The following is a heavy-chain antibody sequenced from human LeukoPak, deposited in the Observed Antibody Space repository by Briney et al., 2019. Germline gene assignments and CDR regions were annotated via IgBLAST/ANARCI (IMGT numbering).Heavy chain of an antibody. CDR2: IIPTFGAA. J-gene: IGHJ5*02. CDR1: GGTFSSYA. V-gene: IGHV1-69*05. CDR3: EVIAVAGKSDP. D-gene: IGHD6-19*01. Sequence: AASVKVSCKASGGTFSSYAISWVRQAPGQGLEWMGRIIPTFGAANYAQKFQGRDTITTEESTSTTYMEMSSLRSEETAVYYCEVIAVAGKSDPWGQGTLVTVSS.